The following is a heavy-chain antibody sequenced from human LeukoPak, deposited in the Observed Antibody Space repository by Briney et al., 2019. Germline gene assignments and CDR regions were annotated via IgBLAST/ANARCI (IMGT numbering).Heavy chain of an antibody. Sequence: GGSLRLSCAASGFTFSSYEMNWVRQAPGKGLEWVSYISSSGSTIYYADSVKGRFTISRDNAKNSLYLQMNSLRDEDTAVYYCARDPYSGSYGDYYYYHMDVWGKGTTVTISS. V-gene: IGHV3-48*03. J-gene: IGHJ6*03. CDR3: ARDPYSGSYGDYYYYHMDV. CDR1: GFTFSSYE. D-gene: IGHD1-26*01. CDR2: ISSSGSTI.